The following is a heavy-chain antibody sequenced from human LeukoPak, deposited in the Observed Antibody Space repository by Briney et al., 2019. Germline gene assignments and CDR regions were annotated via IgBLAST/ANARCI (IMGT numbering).Heavy chain of an antibody. CDR2: ISAYNGNT. J-gene: IGHJ4*02. CDR1: GYTFTSYG. Sequence: ASVRVSCKASGYTFTSYGISWVRQAPGQGLEWMGWISAYNGNTNYAQKLQGRVTMTTDTSTSTAYMELRSLRSDDTAVYYCASDFYDDDSSSYFHFDYCGQGTLVTVSS. V-gene: IGHV1-18*01. D-gene: IGHD3-22*01. CDR3: ASDFYDDDSSSYFHFDY.